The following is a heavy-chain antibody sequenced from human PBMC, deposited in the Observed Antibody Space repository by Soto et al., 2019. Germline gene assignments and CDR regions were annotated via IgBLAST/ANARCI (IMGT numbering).Heavy chain of an antibody. CDR1: GGTFNNYP. J-gene: IGHJ6*02. CDR2: SIPIFGTA. V-gene: IGHV1-69*13. Sequence: SVKVSCKASGGTFNNYPITWVRQAPGEGLEWMGGSIPIFGTANYAQKFQGRVTISVDESTSTAYMELSSPRSEDTAVYYCARGRGYSGDDHYYYFDMDVWGQGTTVTVS. CDR3: ARGRGYSGDDHYYYFDMDV. D-gene: IGHD5-12*01.